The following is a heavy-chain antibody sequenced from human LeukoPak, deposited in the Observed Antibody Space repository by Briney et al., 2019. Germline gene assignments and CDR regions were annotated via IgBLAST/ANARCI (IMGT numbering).Heavy chain of an antibody. CDR2: IHYGGTT. D-gene: IGHD3-22*01. V-gene: IGHV4-30-4*01. Sequence: SETLSLTCTVSGDSITRRDLYWSWIRQPPGKGLEWIGYIHYGGTTYYSPSLKSRVTISPDTSKNQFSLKLSSVTAADTAVYYCAITGYYDSSGHDAFDIWGQGTMVTVSS. CDR1: GDSITRRDLY. CDR3: AITGYYDSSGHDAFDI. J-gene: IGHJ3*02.